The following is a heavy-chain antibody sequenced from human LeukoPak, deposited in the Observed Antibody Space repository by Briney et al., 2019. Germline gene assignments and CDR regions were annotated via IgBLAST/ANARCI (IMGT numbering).Heavy chain of an antibody. CDR2: ISGSGGST. D-gene: IGHD2-2*01. CDR1: GFTFNNYV. CDR3: AKAIGRIVVVPAA. V-gene: IGHV3-23*01. J-gene: IGHJ4*02. Sequence: GGSLRLSCAASGFTFNNYVMNWVRQAPGKGLEWVSAISGSGGSTYYADSVKGRFTISRDNSKNTLYLQMNSLRAEDTAVYYCAKAIGRIVVVPAAWGQGTLVTVSS.